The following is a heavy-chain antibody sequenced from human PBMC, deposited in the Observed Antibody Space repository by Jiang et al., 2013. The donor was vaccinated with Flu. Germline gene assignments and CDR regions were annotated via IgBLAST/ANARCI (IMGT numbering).Heavy chain of an antibody. CDR2: IWYDGSNK. J-gene: IGHJ5*02. CDR1: GFTFSSYG. V-gene: IGHV3-33*01. CDR3: ARDSIAVAGSNWFDP. D-gene: IGHD6-19*01. Sequence: QLLESGGGVAQPGRSLRLSCAASGFTFSSYGMHWVRQAPGKGLEWVAVIWYDGSNKYYADSVKGRFTISRDNSKNTLYLQMNSLRAEDTAVYYCARDSIAVAGSNWFDPWGQGTLVTVSS.